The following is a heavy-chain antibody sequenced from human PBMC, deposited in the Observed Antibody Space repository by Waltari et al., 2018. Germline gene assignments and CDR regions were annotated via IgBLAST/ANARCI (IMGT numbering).Heavy chain of an antibody. CDR2: ISTSSSYI. J-gene: IGHJ4*02. Sequence: EVQLVESGGGLVKPGGSLRLSCAASGFTFSSYSRNWVRQAPGKGLEWVSSISTSSSYIYYADSVKGRFTISRDNAKNSLYLQMNSLRAEDTAVYYCARGRFCSGGSCHHYFDYWGQGTLVTVSS. CDR1: GFTFSSYS. CDR3: ARGRFCSGGSCHHYFDY. V-gene: IGHV3-21*01. D-gene: IGHD2-15*01.